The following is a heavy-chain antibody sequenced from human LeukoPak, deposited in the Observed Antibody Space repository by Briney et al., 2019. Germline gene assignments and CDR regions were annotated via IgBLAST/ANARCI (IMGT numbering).Heavy chain of an antibody. J-gene: IGHJ3*02. CDR3: GRILSSIVVVPAAKPNGAFDI. CDR2: IIPIFGTV. D-gene: IGHD2-2*01. V-gene: IGHV1-69*05. Sequence: SSVKVSCQASGCTFSSYAISWLRQASGQGLEWMGGIIPIFGTVNCAQKFQGRVTIITDESTSTAYMELSSLRSEDTAVYYCGRILSSIVVVPAAKPNGAFDIWSQGRMVIVSS. CDR1: GCTFSSYA.